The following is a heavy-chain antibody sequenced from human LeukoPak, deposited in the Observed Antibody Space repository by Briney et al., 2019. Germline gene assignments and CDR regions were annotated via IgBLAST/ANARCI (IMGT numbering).Heavy chain of an antibody. Sequence: SETLSLTCTVSGDFISSSNYYWGWIRQPPGKGLEWIGSIYYSGSTYYNPSLKTRVTISVDTSKNQFSLNLSSVTAADTAVYYCAREKTLGYSSGWHRMDDAFDIWGQGTMVTVSS. V-gene: IGHV4-39*07. CDR2: IYYSGST. J-gene: IGHJ3*02. D-gene: IGHD6-19*01. CDR3: AREKTLGYSSGWHRMDDAFDI. CDR1: GDFISSSNYY.